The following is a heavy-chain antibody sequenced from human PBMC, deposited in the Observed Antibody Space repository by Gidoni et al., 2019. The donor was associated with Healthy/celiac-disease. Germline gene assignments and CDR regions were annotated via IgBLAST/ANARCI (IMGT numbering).Heavy chain of an antibody. V-gene: IGHV1-18*04. Sequence: QVQLVQSGAEVKKPGASVKVSCKASGYTFTSYGISWVRQAPGQGLEWMGWISAYNGNTNYAQKLQGRVTMTTDTSTNTAYMELRSLRSDDTAVYYCARDWGYCSSTSCYTGYSSSWYPWGQGTLVTVSS. CDR3: ARDWGYCSSTSCYTGYSSSWYP. CDR2: ISAYNGNT. CDR1: GYTFTSYG. J-gene: IGHJ5*02. D-gene: IGHD2-2*02.